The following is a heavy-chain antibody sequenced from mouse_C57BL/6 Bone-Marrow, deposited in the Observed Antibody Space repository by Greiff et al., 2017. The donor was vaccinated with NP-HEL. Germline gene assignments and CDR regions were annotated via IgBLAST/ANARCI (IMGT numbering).Heavy chain of an antibody. V-gene: IGHV1-50*01. D-gene: IGHD2-12*01. CDR2: IDPSDSYT. CDR1: GYTITSYW. CDR3: ARGGRRTFDY. Sequence: QVQLQQPGAELVKPGASVKLSCKASGYTITSYWMQWVKQRPGQGLEWIGEIDPSDSYTNYNQKFKGKATLTVDTSSSTAYMQLSSLTSEDSAVYYCARGGRRTFDYWGQGTTLTVSS. J-gene: IGHJ2*01.